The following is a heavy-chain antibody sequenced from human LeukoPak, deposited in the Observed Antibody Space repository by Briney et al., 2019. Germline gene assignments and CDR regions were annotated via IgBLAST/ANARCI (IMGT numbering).Heavy chain of an antibody. CDR2: INTNTGNP. J-gene: IGHJ4*02. V-gene: IGHV7-4-1*02. CDR3: ARVISGVRGVIVAESDY. D-gene: IGHD3-10*01. Sequence: ASVKVSCKASGGTFSSYAISWVRQAPGQGLEWMGWINTNTGNPTYAQGFTGRFVFSLDTSVSTAYLQISSLKAEDTAVYYCARVISGVRGVIVAESDYWGQGTLVTVSS. CDR1: GGTFSSYA.